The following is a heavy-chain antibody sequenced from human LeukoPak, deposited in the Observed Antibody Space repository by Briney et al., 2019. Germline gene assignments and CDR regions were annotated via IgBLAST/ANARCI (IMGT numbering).Heavy chain of an antibody. CDR1: GGSIGSGYY. J-gene: IGHJ4*02. CDR2: IHYGGTT. D-gene: IGHD2-21*02. Sequence: SETLSLTCTVSGGSIGSGYYWAWIRQPPGKGLEWIGSIHYGGTTHYNPSLQSRVSISADTSKNQFALDLRSVTAADTAVYYCTRDIGDFVPDFWGQGTLVTVSS. CDR3: TRDIGDFVPDF. V-gene: IGHV4-39*02.